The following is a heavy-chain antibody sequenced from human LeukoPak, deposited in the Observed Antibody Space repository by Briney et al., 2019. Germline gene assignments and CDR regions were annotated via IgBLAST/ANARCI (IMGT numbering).Heavy chain of an antibody. D-gene: IGHD1-26*01. CDR2: INSDGSST. J-gene: IGHJ3*02. Sequence: GGSLRLSCAASGFTFSSYWMHWVRQAPGKGLAWVSRINSDGSSTSYADSVKGRFTISRDNAKNTLYLQMNSLRAEDTAVYYCARDRWELLNAFDIRGQGTMVTVSS. CDR3: ARDRWELLNAFDI. CDR1: GFTFSSYW. V-gene: IGHV3-74*01.